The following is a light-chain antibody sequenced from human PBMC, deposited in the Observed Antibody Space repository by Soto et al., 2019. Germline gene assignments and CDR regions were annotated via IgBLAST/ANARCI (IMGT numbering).Light chain of an antibody. V-gene: IGLV2-23*01. Sequence: QSALAQPASVSGSPGQSITISCTGTSSDVGAYNSVSWYQQHPHRAPQVIIYKGTQRPSGVSNRFSGSTSGNAASLTISGLQAEDEADYYCCSYAGSYTLYVFGTGTKLTVL. CDR3: CSYAGSYTLYV. CDR2: KGT. J-gene: IGLJ1*01. CDR1: SSDVGAYNS.